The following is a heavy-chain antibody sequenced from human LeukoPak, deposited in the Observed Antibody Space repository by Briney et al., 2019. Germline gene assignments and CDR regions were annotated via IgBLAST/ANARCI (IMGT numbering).Heavy chain of an antibody. CDR1: GGTFISYA. CDR2: IIPIFGTA. Sequence: GASVKVSCKASGGTFISYAISWVRQAPGQGLEWMGGIIPIFGTANYAQKFQGRVTITADESTSTAYMELRSLRSEDTAVYYCASGRWNDGAFDIWGQGTMATVSS. J-gene: IGHJ3*02. CDR3: ASGRWNDGAFDI. D-gene: IGHD1-1*01. V-gene: IGHV1-69*13.